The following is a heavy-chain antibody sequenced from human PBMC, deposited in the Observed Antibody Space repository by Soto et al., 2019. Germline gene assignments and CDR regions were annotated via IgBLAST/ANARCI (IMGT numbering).Heavy chain of an antibody. V-gene: IGHV1-2*02. CDR1: GYTFTGYY. D-gene: IGHD3-3*01. CDR3: ARAGVSDDFWSGYSLDV. Sequence: ASLKVSCKASGYTFTGYYMHGVRQAPVQWLEWMGWINPNSGGTNYAQKFQGRVTMTRDTSISTAYMELSRLKSDDTAVYYCARAGVSDDFWSGYSLDVWGQGTTVTVSS. J-gene: IGHJ6*02. CDR2: INPNSGGT.